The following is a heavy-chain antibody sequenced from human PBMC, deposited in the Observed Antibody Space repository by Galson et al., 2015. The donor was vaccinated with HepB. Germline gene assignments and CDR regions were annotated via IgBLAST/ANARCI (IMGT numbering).Heavy chain of an antibody. CDR2: INAGHGHT. CDR1: GYTFTHYA. Sequence: SVKVSCKASGYTFTHYAIHWVRQAPGQSLEWMGWINAGHGHTKYSQEFQGRVTITSDTSASTAYMELSSLRSEDTAVYYCARGGYSSGYYFHFDYWGQGTLVTVSS. V-gene: IGHV1-3*01. J-gene: IGHJ4*02. D-gene: IGHD6-19*01. CDR3: ARGGYSSGYYFHFDY.